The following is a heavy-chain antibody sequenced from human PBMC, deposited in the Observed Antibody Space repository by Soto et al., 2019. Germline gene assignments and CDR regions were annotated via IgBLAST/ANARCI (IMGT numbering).Heavy chain of an antibody. CDR1: GFTFRSFT. Sequence: GGSLRLSCAASGFTFRSFTMNWVRPDPGKGLEWVSTISSNSAYIYYTDALRGRFTISRDNAKNSLHLQMNSLRAEDRAVYYCTKDASRDSSARGWFDPWGPGTLVTVSS. CDR3: TKDASRDSSARGWFDP. D-gene: IGHD6-13*01. J-gene: IGHJ5*02. V-gene: IGHV3-21*01. CDR2: ISSNSAYI.